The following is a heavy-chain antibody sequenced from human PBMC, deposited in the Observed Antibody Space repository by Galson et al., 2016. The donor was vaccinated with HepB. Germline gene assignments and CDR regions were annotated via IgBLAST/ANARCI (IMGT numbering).Heavy chain of an antibody. CDR2: ISAYDGAP. CDR3: GRTHSSGWYAGDQ. D-gene: IGHD6-13*01. J-gene: IGHJ4*02. CDR1: GYTFRSYG. Sequence: SVKVSCKASGYTFRSYGISWVRQAPGQGLEWMGWISAYDGAPKYAQKFQGRVTMTTDTSTSTAYMELRRLRSDDTAMYYCGRTHSSGWYAGDQGGQGTLVTVSS. V-gene: IGHV1-18*04.